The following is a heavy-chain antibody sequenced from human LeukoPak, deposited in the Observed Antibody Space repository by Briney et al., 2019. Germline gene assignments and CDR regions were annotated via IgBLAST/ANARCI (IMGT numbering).Heavy chain of an antibody. CDR2: IYTSGST. Sequence: SETLSLTCTVSGGSISSYYWSWIRQPAGKGLEWIGRIYTSGSTNYNPSLKSRVTMSVDTSKNQFSLKLSSVTAADTAVYYCAREGRGSSWYYYYCMDVWGKGTTVTVSS. CDR3: AREGRGSSWYYYYCMDV. J-gene: IGHJ6*03. V-gene: IGHV4-4*07. CDR1: GGSISSYY. D-gene: IGHD6-13*01.